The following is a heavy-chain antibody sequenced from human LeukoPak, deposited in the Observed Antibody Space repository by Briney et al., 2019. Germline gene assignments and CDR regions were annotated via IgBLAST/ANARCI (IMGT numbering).Heavy chain of an antibody. D-gene: IGHD3-3*01. J-gene: IGHJ3*02. V-gene: IGHV3-20*04. CDR3: ARDSRSSYDFWSGYYPDAFDI. CDR1: GFTFSSYA. Sequence: GGSLRLSCAASGFTFSSYAMSWVRQAPGKGLEWVSGINWNGGSTGYADSVKGRFTISRDNAKNSLYLQMNSLRAEDTAVYYCARDSRSSYDFWSGYYPDAFDIWGQGTMVTVSS. CDR2: INWNGGST.